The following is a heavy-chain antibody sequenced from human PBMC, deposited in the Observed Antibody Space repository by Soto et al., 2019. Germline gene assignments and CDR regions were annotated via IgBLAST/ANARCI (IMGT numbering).Heavy chain of an antibody. CDR3: AKDYPVYYDSSGYYGWFDP. J-gene: IGHJ5*02. D-gene: IGHD3-22*01. Sequence: PGGSLRLSCAASGFTFDDYAMHWVRQAPGKGLEWVSGISWNSGSIGYADSVKGRFTISRDNAKNTLYLQMNSLRAEDTAVYYCAKDYPVYYDSSGYYGWFDPWGQGTLVTVSS. CDR2: ISWNSGSI. CDR1: GFTFDDYA. V-gene: IGHV3-9*01.